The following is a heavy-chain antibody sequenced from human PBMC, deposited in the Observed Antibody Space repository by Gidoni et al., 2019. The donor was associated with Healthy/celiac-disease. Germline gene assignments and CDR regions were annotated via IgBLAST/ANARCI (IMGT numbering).Heavy chain of an antibody. Sequence: QVQLVESGGGVVQPGRSLRLSCAASGFHFRSYAMHWVRQAPGKGLEWVAVISYDGSNKYYADSVKGRFTISRDNSKNTLYLQMNGLRAEDTAVYYCARERSEYSSSSGDYYGMDVWGQGTTVTVSS. J-gene: IGHJ6*02. CDR2: ISYDGSNK. V-gene: IGHV3-30*04. CDR1: GFHFRSYA. CDR3: ARERSEYSSSSGDYYGMDV. D-gene: IGHD6-6*01.